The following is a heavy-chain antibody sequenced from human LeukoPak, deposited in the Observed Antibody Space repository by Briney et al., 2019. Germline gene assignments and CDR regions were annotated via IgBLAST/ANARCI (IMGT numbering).Heavy chain of an antibody. CDR2: IHYSGST. D-gene: IGHD4-17*01. J-gene: IGHJ3*02. Sequence: SETLSLTCTVSGGXIRGSNYYWGWIRQPPGKGLEWIGSIHYSGSTYYNPSLKSRVTISVDTSKNQFSLKLSSVTAADTAVYYCATTTVTTRHAFDIWGQGTMVTVSS. V-gene: IGHV4-39*01. CDR1: GGXIRGSNYY. CDR3: ATTTVTTRHAFDI.